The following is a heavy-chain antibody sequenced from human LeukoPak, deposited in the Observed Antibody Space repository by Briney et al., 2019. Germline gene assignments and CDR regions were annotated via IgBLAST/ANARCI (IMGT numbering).Heavy chain of an antibody. J-gene: IGHJ4*02. CDR3: VNQISGWVY. CDR1: GFTFSTRP. CDR2: SSANGGST. D-gene: IGHD6-19*01. Sequence: GGSLRLSCSASGFTFSTRPMHWVRPAPGKGLEYVSGSSANGGSTYYADSVKGRFIISRDNSKNTVYLQMSSLRPEDTAMYYCVNQISGWVYWGQGTLVTVSS. V-gene: IGHV3-64D*06.